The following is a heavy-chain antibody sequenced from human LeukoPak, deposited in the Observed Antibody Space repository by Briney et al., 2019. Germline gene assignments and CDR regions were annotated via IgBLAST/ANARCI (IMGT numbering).Heavy chain of an antibody. CDR3: ARNYFQGVPGVY. D-gene: IGHD3-10*01. J-gene: IGHJ4*02. V-gene: IGHV3-11*03. Sequence: AGSLRLSCAGSGFTFSDYYMSWIRQVPGKGLECLSYISSGGSNTNFADSVKGRFTISRDNAKNSLYLQMNSLRADDTAVYYCARNYFQGVPGVYWGQGTLVTVSS. CDR1: GFTFSDYY. CDR2: ISSGGSNT.